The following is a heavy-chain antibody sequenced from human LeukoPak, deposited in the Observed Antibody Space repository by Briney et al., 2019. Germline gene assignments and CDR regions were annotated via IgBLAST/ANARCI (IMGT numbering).Heavy chain of an antibody. CDR2: MWFDGKSK. J-gene: IGHJ4*02. Sequence: PGGSLRLSCAASGFIFAAYGMHWVRQAPGKGLEWVAAMWFDGKSKFYADSVRGRFTISRDNFKNTLLLEMSSLRREDTAVYFCAREGSAVAIDYWGQGTLVTVSS. D-gene: IGHD6-19*01. CDR3: AREGSAVAIDY. V-gene: IGHV3-33*01. CDR1: GFIFAAYG.